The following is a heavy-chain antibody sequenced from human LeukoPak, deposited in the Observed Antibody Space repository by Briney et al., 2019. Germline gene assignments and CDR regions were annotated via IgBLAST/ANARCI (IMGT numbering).Heavy chain of an antibody. CDR3: ARSNHYDLDY. D-gene: IGHD5-12*01. CDR2: IYPIDSDI. J-gene: IGHJ4*02. V-gene: IGHV5-51*01. CDR1: GYSFTSYR. Sequence: GESLRISCKGSGYSFTSYRISWVRQMPGKGLEWVGIIYPIDSDIRYSPSFQGQVTISADKSISTAYLQWSSLKASDTAIYYCARSNHYDLDYWGQGTLVTVSS.